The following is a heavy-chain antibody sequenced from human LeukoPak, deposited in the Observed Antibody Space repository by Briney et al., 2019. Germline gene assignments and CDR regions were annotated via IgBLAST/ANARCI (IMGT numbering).Heavy chain of an antibody. V-gene: IGHV3-9*01. CDR2: ISWNSGSI. CDR1: GFTFDDHA. CDR3: AKANTYSSGWYDY. D-gene: IGHD6-19*01. Sequence: GKSLRLSCAASGFTFDDHAMHWVRQAPGKGLEWVSGISWNSGSIGYADSVKGRFTISRDNAKNSLYLQMNSLRAEDTALYYCAKANTYSSGWYDYWGQGTLVTVSS. J-gene: IGHJ4*02.